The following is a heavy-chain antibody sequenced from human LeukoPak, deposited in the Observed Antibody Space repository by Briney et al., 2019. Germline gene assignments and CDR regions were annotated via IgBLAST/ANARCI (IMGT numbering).Heavy chain of an antibody. V-gene: IGHV3-48*03. CDR2: ISSSGSTI. CDR3: ARDDYGDYAADY. J-gene: IGHJ4*02. D-gene: IGHD4-17*01. Sequence: GGSLRLSCAASGFTFSSYDMNWVRQAPGKGLEWVSYISSSGSTIYYADSVKGRFTISRDNAKNSLYLQMNSLRAEDTAVYYCARDDYGDYAADYWGQGTLVTVSS. CDR1: GFTFSSYD.